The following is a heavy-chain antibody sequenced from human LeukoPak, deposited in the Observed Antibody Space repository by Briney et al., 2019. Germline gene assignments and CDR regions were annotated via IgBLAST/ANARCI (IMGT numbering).Heavy chain of an antibody. Sequence: SETLSLTCTVSGGSISSSSYYWGWIRQPPGKGLEWIGSIYYSGSTYYNPSLKSRVTISVDTSKNQFSLKLSSVTAADTAVYYCARNGHYSLDYWGQGTLVTVSS. V-gene: IGHV4-39*07. CDR2: IYYSGST. CDR3: ARNGHYSLDY. CDR1: GGSISSSSYY. J-gene: IGHJ4*02. D-gene: IGHD2-15*01.